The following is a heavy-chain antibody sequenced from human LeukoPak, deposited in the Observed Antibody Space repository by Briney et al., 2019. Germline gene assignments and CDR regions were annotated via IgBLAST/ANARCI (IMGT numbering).Heavy chain of an antibody. J-gene: IGHJ6*04. D-gene: IGHD3-10*02. Sequence: GGSLRLSCAASGLFFSTNWMSWVRQAPGKGLEWVATIKPDGRDKYYVDSVKGRFTMSRDNGKNSLYLQMNSLRAEDTAVYYCAELGITMIGGVWGKGTTVTISS. CDR3: AELGITMIGGV. CDR2: IKPDGRDK. V-gene: IGHV3-7*01. CDR1: GLFFSTNW.